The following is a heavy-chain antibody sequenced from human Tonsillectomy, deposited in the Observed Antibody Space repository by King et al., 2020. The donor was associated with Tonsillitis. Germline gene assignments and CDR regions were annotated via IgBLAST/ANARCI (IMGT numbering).Heavy chain of an antibody. Sequence: QLQESGPGLVKPSGTLSLTCAVSGGSISSSNWWNWVRQPPGKGLEWIGEIHHSGRTNYNPSLKSRVTISVDKSKNQFSLKLSSVTAADTAVYYCERSGGDYYGSGSHYNFFDYWGQGTLVTVSS. CDR1: GGSISSSNW. CDR2: IHHSGRT. CDR3: ERSGGDYYGSGSHYNFFDY. V-gene: IGHV4-4*02. D-gene: IGHD3-10*01. J-gene: IGHJ4*02.